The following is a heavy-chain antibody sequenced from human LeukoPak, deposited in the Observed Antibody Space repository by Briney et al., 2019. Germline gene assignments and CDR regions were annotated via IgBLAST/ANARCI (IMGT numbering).Heavy chain of an antibody. CDR2: IIPILGIA. D-gene: IGHD1-7*01. CDR1: GGTFSSYT. CDR3: ARGTTGTTAFFYFDY. Sequence: SVKVSCKASGGTFSSYTIGWVRQAPGQGLEWMGRIIPILGIANYAQKFQGRVTITADKSTSTAYMELSSLRSEDTAVYYCARGTTGTTAFFYFDYWGQGTLITVSS. V-gene: IGHV1-69*02. J-gene: IGHJ4*02.